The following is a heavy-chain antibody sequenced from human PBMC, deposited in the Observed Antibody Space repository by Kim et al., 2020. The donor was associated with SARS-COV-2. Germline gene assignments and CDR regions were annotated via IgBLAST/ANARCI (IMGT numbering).Heavy chain of an antibody. CDR3: ARGPGGYYDTKGAFDI. CDR2: IYYSGST. D-gene: IGHD3-22*01. J-gene: IGHJ3*02. V-gene: IGHV4-31*03. CDR1: GGSISSGGYY. Sequence: SETLSLTCTVSGGSISSGGYYWSWIRQHPGKGLEWIGYIYYSGSTYYNPSLKSRVTISVDTSKNQFSLKLSSVTAADTAVYYCARGPGGYYDTKGAFDIWGQGTMVTVSS.